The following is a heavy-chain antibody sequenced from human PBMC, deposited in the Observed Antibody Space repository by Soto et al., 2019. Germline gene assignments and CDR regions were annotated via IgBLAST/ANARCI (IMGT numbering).Heavy chain of an antibody. J-gene: IGHJ5*02. CDR2: ISGHDGST. CDR1: GYTFTNYG. CDR3: AKTTVLLLFGGWFDP. V-gene: IGHV1-18*01. Sequence: QVQLVQSGSEVKKPGASVKVSCKASGYTFTNYGLGWVRQAPGQGPEWMGWISGHDGSTKYAQKFQGRVNLTMDTSTTTVYMELWSLSSDDTAIYYCAKTTVLLLFGGWFDPWGQGTLVTVSS. D-gene: IGHD4-4*01.